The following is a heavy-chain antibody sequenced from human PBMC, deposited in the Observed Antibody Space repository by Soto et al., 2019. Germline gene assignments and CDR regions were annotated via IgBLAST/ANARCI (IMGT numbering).Heavy chain of an antibody. V-gene: IGHV4-34*01. CDR3: ARTKSIAAAGTLDV. J-gene: IGHJ6*04. CDR2: INHSGST. D-gene: IGHD6-13*01. Sequence: PSETLSLTCAVYGGSFSGYYWSWIRQPPGKGLEWIGEINHSGSTNYNPSLKSRVTISVDTSKNQFSLKLSSVTAADTAVYYCARTKSIAAAGTLDVWGKGTTVTVSS. CDR1: GGSFSGYY.